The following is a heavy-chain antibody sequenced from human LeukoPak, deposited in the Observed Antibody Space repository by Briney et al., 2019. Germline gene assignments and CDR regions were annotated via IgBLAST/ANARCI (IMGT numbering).Heavy chain of an antibody. D-gene: IGHD3-9*01. Sequence: GGTLRLSCAASGFTFSSYGMSWVRQAPGKGLEWVSAISGSGGSTYYADSVKGRFTISRDNSKNTLYLQMNSLRAEDTAVYYCAKDKYQGYDILTGYYPFDYWGQGTLVTVSS. J-gene: IGHJ4*02. CDR2: ISGSGGST. CDR3: AKDKYQGYDILTGYYPFDY. CDR1: GFTFSSYG. V-gene: IGHV3-23*01.